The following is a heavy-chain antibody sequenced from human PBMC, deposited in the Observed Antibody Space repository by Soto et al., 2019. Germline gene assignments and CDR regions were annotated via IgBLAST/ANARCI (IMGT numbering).Heavy chain of an antibody. V-gene: IGHV4-4*02. Sequence: QVQLQESGPGLVQPSGTLSLTCAVSGDSITGDNWWSWVRQPPGKGLEWIGEIHHSGATNYNPSLKSRVTISVDKSKNQFSLKLNSVTAPDTAMFYCATQGFYRMGVWGRGTTVTVSS. CDR1: GDSITGDNW. J-gene: IGHJ6*02. CDR2: IHHSGAT. CDR3: ATQGFYRMGV.